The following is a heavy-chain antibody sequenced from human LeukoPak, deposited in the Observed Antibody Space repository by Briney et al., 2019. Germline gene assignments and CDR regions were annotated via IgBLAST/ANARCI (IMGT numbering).Heavy chain of an antibody. V-gene: IGHV4-39*01. D-gene: IGHD1-26*01. CDR2: FDYSGST. J-gene: IGHJ1*01. CDR3: ATSYYQYFRF. CDR1: GGSISSTSYY. Sequence: SETLSLTCTVSGGSISSTSYYWGWIRQPPGKGLEWIGTFDYSGSTYYNPSLKSRVTISVDTSKNQFSLKLSSVTAANTAVYYCATSYYQYFRFWGQGTLVTVSS.